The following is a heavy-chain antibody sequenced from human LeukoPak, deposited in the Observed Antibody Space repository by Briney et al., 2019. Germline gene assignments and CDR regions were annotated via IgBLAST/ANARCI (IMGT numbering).Heavy chain of an antibody. Sequence: ASVKVSCEVSGNTLTELSMHWVRQVPGKGLEWMGGFDPEHGETIYAQKFQGRVTMTEDTSTDTAYMELSTLKSEDTAVYYCATEADGSLTVWGKGTMVTVSS. CDR3: ATEADGSLTV. J-gene: IGHJ6*04. CDR1: GNTLTELS. V-gene: IGHV1-24*01. CDR2: FDPEHGET. D-gene: IGHD3-10*01.